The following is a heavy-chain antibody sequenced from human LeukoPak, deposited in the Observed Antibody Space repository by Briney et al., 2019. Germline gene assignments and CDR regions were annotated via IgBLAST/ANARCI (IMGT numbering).Heavy chain of an antibody. V-gene: IGHV3-9*01. CDR3: ARGRRGSGSYFGDAFDI. CDR2: ISWNSGSI. D-gene: IGHD3-10*01. J-gene: IGHJ3*02. CDR1: GFTFDDYA. Sequence: GRSLRLSCAASGFTFDDYAMHWVRQAPGKGLEWVSGISWNSGSIGYADSVKGRFTISRDNAKNSLYLQMNSLRAEDTAVYYCARGRRGSGSYFGDAFDIWGQGSMVTVSS.